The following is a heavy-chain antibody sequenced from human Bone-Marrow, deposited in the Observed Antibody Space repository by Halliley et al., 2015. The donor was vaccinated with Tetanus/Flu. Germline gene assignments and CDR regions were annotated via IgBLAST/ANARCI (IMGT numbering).Heavy chain of an antibody. J-gene: IGHJ4*02. Sequence: YGGDPKHYADSVKGRFTVFRENSQNTLSLQMSSLRGDDTGVYFCVKANFGGQFEYWGQGALVAVSS. CDR2: YGGDPK. V-gene: IGHV3-30*18. D-gene: IGHD3-10*01. CDR3: VKANFGGQFEY.